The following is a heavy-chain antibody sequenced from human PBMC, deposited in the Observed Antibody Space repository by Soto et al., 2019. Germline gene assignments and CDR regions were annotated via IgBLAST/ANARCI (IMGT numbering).Heavy chain of an antibody. Sequence: EVQLVESGGGLVQPGGSLRLSCAASGFTFSSYSMNWVRQAPGKGLEWVSYISSSSSTISYADSVKGRFTISRDNAKNSLYLQMNSLRDEDTAVYYCASDLPGEQRYYFDYWGQGTLVTVSS. CDR2: ISSSSSTI. J-gene: IGHJ4*02. CDR1: GFTFSSYS. D-gene: IGHD3-16*01. V-gene: IGHV3-48*02. CDR3: ASDLPGEQRYYFDY.